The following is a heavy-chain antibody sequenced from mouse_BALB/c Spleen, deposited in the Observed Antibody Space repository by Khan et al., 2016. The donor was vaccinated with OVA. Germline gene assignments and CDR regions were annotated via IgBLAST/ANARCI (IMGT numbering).Heavy chain of an antibody. D-gene: IGHD1-1*02. V-gene: IGHV1S137*01. Sequence: QVQLQQSGAELVRPGVSVKISCKGSGYTFTDFTLHWVKQSHAMSLEWIGVISTYYGDATYNQRFKDKATMTVDKSSSTAYMELARLTSEDSAIYYWARGGVGKRFAYWGQGTLVTVSA. J-gene: IGHJ3*01. CDR2: ISTYYGDA. CDR3: ARGGVGKRFAY. CDR1: GYTFTDFT.